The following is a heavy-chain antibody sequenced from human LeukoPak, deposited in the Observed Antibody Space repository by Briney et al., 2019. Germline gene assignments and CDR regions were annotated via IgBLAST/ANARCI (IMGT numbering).Heavy chain of an antibody. V-gene: IGHV3-48*04. J-gene: IGHJ3*02. CDR3: ARSGTTYYYDSSTRI. D-gene: IGHD3-22*01. Sequence: PGGSLRLSCAASGFTFSSYSMNWVRQAPGKGLEWVSYISSSSSTIYYADSVKGRFTISRDNAKNSLYLQMNSLRAEDTAVCYCARSGTTYYYDSSTRIWGQGTMVTVSS. CDR2: ISSSSSTI. CDR1: GFTFSSYS.